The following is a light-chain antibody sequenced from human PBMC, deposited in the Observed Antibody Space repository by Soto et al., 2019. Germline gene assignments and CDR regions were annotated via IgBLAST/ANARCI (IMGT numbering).Light chain of an antibody. V-gene: IGLV1-47*01. J-gene: IGLJ3*02. CDR2: RNN. Sequence: QSVLTQPPSASGTPGQRVNISCSGSSSNIGSNYVYWYRQFPGTAPKLLIQRNNQRPSGVPARFSGSKSGTSASLAISGLRSEDEADYYCMCYAGGNNWVFGGGTKLTVL. CDR3: MCYAGGNNWV. CDR1: SSNIGSNY.